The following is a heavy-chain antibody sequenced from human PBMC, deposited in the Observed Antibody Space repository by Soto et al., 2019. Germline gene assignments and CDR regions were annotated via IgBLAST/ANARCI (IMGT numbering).Heavy chain of an antibody. V-gene: IGHV1-69*15. Sequence: QVQLVQSGAEVKKHGSSVKVSCKASGGTFSSYAISWVRQAPGQGLEWMGTIIPIFGTANYAQKFQGRVTITADDSTSTSYMELSSLRSEDTAVYYCARRTDCISTSCYDYWGQGTLVTVSS. CDR2: IIPIFGTA. CDR3: ARRTDCISTSCYDY. D-gene: IGHD2-2*01. CDR1: GGTFSSYA. J-gene: IGHJ4*02.